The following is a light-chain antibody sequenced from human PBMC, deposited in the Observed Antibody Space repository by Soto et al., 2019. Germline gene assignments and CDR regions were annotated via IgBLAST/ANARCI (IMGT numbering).Light chain of an antibody. V-gene: IGLV2-8*01. CDR2: DVS. CDR1: NSDVGGYNS. CDR3: SSFADRSILV. J-gene: IGLJ2*01. Sequence: QSALTQPPSASGSPGQSVTISCTGTNSDVGGYNSVSWYQQYPGKAPQVMIYDVSKRPSGVPDRFSGSKSGNTASLTVSGLQAEDVADYYCSSFADRSILVFGGGTKLTVL.